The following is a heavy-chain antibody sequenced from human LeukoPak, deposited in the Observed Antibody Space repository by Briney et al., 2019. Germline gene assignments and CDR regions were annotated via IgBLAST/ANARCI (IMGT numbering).Heavy chain of an antibody. CDR2: ISSSRSYI. J-gene: IGHJ4*02. CDR3: ARESPSYYDSSGL. CDR1: GFTFSSYS. V-gene: IGHV3-21*01. Sequence: PVRSLRLSCAASGFTFSSYSMNCVRQAPGKGRERVSSISSSRSYIYYTDSAKGRSPIPRDNAKNSPYLQMNSLRAEDTAVYYCARESPSYYDSSGLWGQGTLVTVSS. D-gene: IGHD3-22*01.